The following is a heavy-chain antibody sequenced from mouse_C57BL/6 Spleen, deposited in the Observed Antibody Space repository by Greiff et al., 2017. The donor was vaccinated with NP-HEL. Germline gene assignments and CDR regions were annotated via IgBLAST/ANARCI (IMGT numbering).Heavy chain of an antibody. CDR3: ARWGTTVRPWYFDV. D-gene: IGHD1-1*01. Sequence: QVQLKESGAELVRPGASVKLSCKASGYTFTDYYINWVKQRPGQGLEWIARIYPGSGNTYYNEKFKGKATLTAEKSSSTAYMQLSSLTSEDSAVYFCARWGTTVRPWYFDVWGTGTTVTVSS. CDR2: IYPGSGNT. CDR1: GYTFTDYY. V-gene: IGHV1-76*01. J-gene: IGHJ1*03.